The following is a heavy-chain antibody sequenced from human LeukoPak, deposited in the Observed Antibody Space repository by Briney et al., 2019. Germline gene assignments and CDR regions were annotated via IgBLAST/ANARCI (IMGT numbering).Heavy chain of an antibody. CDR2: INPSGGST. Sequence: ASVKVSCKASGYTFSSYHMHWVRQAPGQGLEWMGIINPSGGSTSYAEKFQGRVTMTRDTSTSIVYMELSSLRSEDTAVYYCARDLGRCGDCYSGYDGAFDIWGQGTMVTVSS. V-gene: IGHV1-46*01. CDR1: GYTFSSYH. CDR3: ARDLGRCGDCYSGYDGAFDI. D-gene: IGHD2-21*02. J-gene: IGHJ3*02.